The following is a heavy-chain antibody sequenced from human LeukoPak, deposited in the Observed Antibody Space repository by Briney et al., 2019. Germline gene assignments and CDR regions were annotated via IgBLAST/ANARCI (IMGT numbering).Heavy chain of an antibody. CDR3: ARHRIYYASDY. CDR1: GASISSDDYY. Sequence: SETLSLTCTVAGASISSDDYYWSWVRQPPGKGLEWIGYIYYSGSTYHNPSLKSRVIISVDTSKNQFSLKLSAVTAADTAIYYCARHRIYYASDYWGQGNLVTVSS. V-gene: IGHV4-30-4*08. J-gene: IGHJ4*01. D-gene: IGHD3-3*01. CDR2: IYYSGST.